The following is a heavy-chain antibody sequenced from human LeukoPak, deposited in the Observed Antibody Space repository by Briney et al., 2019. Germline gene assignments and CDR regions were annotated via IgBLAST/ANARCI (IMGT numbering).Heavy chain of an antibody. CDR3: ARGPLYYYDSSGYYDFDY. Sequence: APVKVSCKASGYTFTGYYMHWVRQAPGQGLEWMGWINPNSGGTNDAQKFQGRVTMTRDTSISTAYMELSRLRSDDTAVYYCARGPLYYYDSSGYYDFDYWGQGTLVTVSS. J-gene: IGHJ4*02. V-gene: IGHV1-2*02. CDR1: GYTFTGYY. D-gene: IGHD3-22*01. CDR2: INPNSGGT.